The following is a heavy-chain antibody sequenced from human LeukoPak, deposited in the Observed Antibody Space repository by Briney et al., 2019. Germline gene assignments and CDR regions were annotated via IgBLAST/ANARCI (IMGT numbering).Heavy chain of an antibody. V-gene: IGHV3-30-3*01. CDR2: ISYDGSNK. CDR3: ARGWGLGYCSAGTCYSDY. Sequence: GGSLRLSSAASGFTFSSYAMHWVRQAPGKGLEWVAVISYDGSNKYYADSVKGRFTISRDNSKNTLYLQMNSLRAEDTAVYYCARGWGLGYCSAGTCYSDYWGQGTLVTVSS. CDR1: GFTFSSYA. D-gene: IGHD2-15*01. J-gene: IGHJ4*02.